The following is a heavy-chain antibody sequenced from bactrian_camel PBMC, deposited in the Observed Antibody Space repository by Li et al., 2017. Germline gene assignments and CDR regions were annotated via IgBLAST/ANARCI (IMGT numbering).Heavy chain of an antibody. CDR1: GFTFSSYW. Sequence: QLVESGGGLVQPGGSLRLSCAASGFTFSSYWMYWVRQAPGKGLEWVSTISNRGTTTNYLDSVKGRFTVSRDNAKNTVYLQMNSLKPEDTAVYYCVSLVGRPLVHQRTQVTVS. D-gene: IGHD2*01. V-gene: IGHV3S25*01. J-gene: IGHJ4*01. CDR2: ISNRGTTT.